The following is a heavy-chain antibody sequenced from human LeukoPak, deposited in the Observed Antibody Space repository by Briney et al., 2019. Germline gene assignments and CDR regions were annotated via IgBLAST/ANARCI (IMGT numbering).Heavy chain of an antibody. CDR1: GYTFTGCY. CDR2: INHNSGGT. J-gene: IGHJ5*02. Sequence: ASVKVSCKASGYTFTGCYMHWVRQAPGQGLEGMGWINHNSGGTNYAQKFQGRVTMTRDTSISTAYMELSRLRSDDTAVYYCARSRFFSSWFDPWGQGTLVTVSS. D-gene: IGHD3-3*02. V-gene: IGHV1-2*02. CDR3: ARSRFFSSWFDP.